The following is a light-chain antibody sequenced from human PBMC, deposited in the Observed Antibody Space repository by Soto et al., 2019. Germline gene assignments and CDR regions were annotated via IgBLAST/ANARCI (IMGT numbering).Light chain of an antibody. V-gene: IGLV3-1*01. CDR1: KLGDKY. CDR3: QAWDSSTDVV. J-gene: IGLJ2*01. Sequence: SYELTQPPSVSVSXGXXXXITCSGDKLGDKYTCWYQQKPGQSPVLVIYQHSQRPSGIPERFSGSNSGNTATLTISGTQAMDEADYYCQAWDSSTDVVFGGGTKVTVL. CDR2: QHS.